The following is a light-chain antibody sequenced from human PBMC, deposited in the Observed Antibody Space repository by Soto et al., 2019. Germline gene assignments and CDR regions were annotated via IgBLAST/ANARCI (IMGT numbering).Light chain of an antibody. Sequence: EIVMTQSPATLSVSPGERATLSCRASQSVSSNLAWYQQKPGQAPRLRIYGASTMDTGIPARFSGSGSGTEFTLTITSLQSEDFAVYYCQQYNNWPPITFGQGTRLEIK. CDR3: QQYNNWPPIT. CDR2: GAS. V-gene: IGKV3-15*01. CDR1: QSVSSN. J-gene: IGKJ5*01.